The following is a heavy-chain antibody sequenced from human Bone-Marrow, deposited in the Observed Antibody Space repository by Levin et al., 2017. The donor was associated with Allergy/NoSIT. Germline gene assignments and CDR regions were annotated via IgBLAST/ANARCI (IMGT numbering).Heavy chain of an antibody. CDR1: GFTFSSYA. Sequence: GESLKISCAASGFTFSSYAMHWVRQAPGKGLEWVAVISYDGSNKYYADSVKCLFTISRDNSKNTLYLQMNSLRAEDTAVYYCARTCRSTSCYGGVDYYGMDVWGQGTTVTVSS. CDR3: ARTCRSTSCYGGVDYYGMDV. D-gene: IGHD2-2*01. CDR2: ISYDGSNK. V-gene: IGHV3-30*04. J-gene: IGHJ6*02.